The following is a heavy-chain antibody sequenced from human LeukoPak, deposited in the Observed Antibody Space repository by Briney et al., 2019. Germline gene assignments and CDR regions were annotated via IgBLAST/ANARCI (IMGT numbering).Heavy chain of an antibody. V-gene: IGHV4-34*01. D-gene: IGHD3-10*01. CDR1: GGSFSGYY. CDR2: INDSGTT. CDR3: ARSGRYQIY. Sequence: PSETLSLTCAVYGGSFSGYYRSWIRQPPGKGLEWIGEINDSGTTNYNPSPKSRVTISEDTFRNQFSLKLSSVTAADTAVYYCARSGRYQIYWGRGTLVTVSS. J-gene: IGHJ4*02.